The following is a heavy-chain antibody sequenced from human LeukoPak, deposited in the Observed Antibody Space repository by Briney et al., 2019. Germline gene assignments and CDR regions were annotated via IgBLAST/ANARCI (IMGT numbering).Heavy chain of an antibody. CDR1: GFTFSSYA. D-gene: IGHD3-22*01. CDR3: AKSDGDYYDSSPIPF. CDR2: ISGSGGST. V-gene: IGHV3-23*01. J-gene: IGHJ3*01. Sequence: PGGSLRLSCAASGFTFSSYAMSWVRQAPGKGLEWVSAISGSGGSTYYADSVKGRFTISRDNSKNTLYLQMNSLRAEDTAVYYCAKSDGDYYDSSPIPFWGQGTMVTVSS.